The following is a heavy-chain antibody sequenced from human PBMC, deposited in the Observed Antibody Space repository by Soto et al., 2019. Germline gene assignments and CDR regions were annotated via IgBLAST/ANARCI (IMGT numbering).Heavy chain of an antibody. CDR3: ARDQNAGYSSSWYEVYYYGMDV. CDR1: GYTFTSYG. D-gene: IGHD6-13*01. J-gene: IGHJ6*02. Sequence: ASVKVSCKASGYTFTSYGISWVRQAPGQGLERMGWISAYNGNTNYAQKLKGRVTMTTDASTSTAYMELRSLRSDDTAVYYCARDQNAGYSSSWYEVYYYGMDVWGQGTTVTVSS. CDR2: ISAYNGNT. V-gene: IGHV1-18*01.